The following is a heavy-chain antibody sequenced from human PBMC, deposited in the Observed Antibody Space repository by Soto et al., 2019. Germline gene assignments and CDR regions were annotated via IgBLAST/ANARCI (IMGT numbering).Heavy chain of an antibody. J-gene: IGHJ4*02. CDR3: ARDAGLRTGAFDY. Sequence: EVPLVESGGGLVQPGKSLRLSCAASGFTVSSIYMSWVRQAPGKGLEWVSVIYSGGSTYYADSVKGRFTISRDNSKNTLYLQMNSLRAEDTAVYYCARDAGLRTGAFDYWGQGTLVTVSS. V-gene: IGHV3-66*01. D-gene: IGHD3-10*01. CDR1: GFTVSSIY. CDR2: IYSGGST.